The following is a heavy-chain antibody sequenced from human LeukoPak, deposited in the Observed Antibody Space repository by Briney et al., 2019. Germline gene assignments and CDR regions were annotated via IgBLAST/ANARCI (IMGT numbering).Heavy chain of an antibody. CDR1: GFTFSDYY. D-gene: IGHD3-3*01. CDR2: ISGSGGST. J-gene: IGHJ4*02. V-gene: IGHV3-23*01. Sequence: GGSLRLSCAASGFTFSDYYMSWVRQAPGKGLEWVSAISGSGGSTYYADSVKGRFTISRDNSKNTLYLQMNSLRAEDTAVYYCTRRIYDFSYFDYWGQGTLVTVSS. CDR3: TRRIYDFSYFDY.